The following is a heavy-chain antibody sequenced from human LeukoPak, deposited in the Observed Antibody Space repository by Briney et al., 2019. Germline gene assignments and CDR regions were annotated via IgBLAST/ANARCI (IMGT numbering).Heavy chain of an antibody. CDR3: AIPRHGYNSPFDY. J-gene: IGHJ4*02. Sequence: GASVKVSCKASGYTFTGYYMHWVRQAPGQGLEWMGWINPNSGGTNYAQKFQGRVTMTRDTSISTAYMELSRLRSDDTAVYYCAIPRHGYNSPFDYWGQGTLVTVSS. V-gene: IGHV1-2*02. D-gene: IGHD5-12*01. CDR1: GYTFTGYY. CDR2: INPNSGGT.